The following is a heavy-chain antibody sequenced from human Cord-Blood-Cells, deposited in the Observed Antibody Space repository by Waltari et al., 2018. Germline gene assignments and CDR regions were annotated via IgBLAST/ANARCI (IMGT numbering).Heavy chain of an antibody. CDR1: GYTLTELS. CDR3: ATDLSLLSPFEYSSS. CDR2: FDPADGER. Sequence: QVQLVQSGAEVKKPGASVKVSCKVSGYTLTELSMHWVRQAPGKGLEWMGGFDPADGERIYAQKFQGRVTMTEHTSTDTAYMELSSLRSEDTAVYYCATDLSLLSPFEYSSSWGQGTLVTVSS. V-gene: IGHV1-24*01. J-gene: IGHJ4*02. D-gene: IGHD6-6*01.